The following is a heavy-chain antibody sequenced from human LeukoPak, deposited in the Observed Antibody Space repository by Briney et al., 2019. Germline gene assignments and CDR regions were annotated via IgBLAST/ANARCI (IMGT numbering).Heavy chain of an antibody. CDR3: ASSDYYDSSGRYAFDI. CDR1: GGSISSGDYY. V-gene: IGHV4-30-4*01. D-gene: IGHD3-22*01. Sequence: SEPLSLTCTVSGGSISSGDYYWSWIRQPPGKGLEWIGYIYYSGSTYYNPSLKSRVTISVDTSKNQFSLKLSSVTAADTAVYYCASSDYYDSSGRYAFDIWGQGTMVTVSS. J-gene: IGHJ3*02. CDR2: IYYSGST.